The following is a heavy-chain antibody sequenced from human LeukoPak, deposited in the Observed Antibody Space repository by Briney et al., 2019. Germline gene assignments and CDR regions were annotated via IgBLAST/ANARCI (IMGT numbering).Heavy chain of an antibody. CDR2: INHSGST. J-gene: IGHJ4*02. CDR3: ARVSGEYGDPEYFDY. Sequence: NPSETLSLTCAVYGGSFSGYYWSWIRQPPGKGLEWIGEINHSGSTNYNPSLKNRGTISVDTSKNQFSLKLSSVTAADTAVYYCARVSGEYGDPEYFDYWGQGTLVTVSS. V-gene: IGHV4-34*01. D-gene: IGHD4-17*01. CDR1: GGSFSGYY.